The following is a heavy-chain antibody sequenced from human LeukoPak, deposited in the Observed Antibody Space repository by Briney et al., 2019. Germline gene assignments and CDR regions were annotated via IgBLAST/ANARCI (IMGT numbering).Heavy chain of an antibody. J-gene: IGHJ4*02. D-gene: IGHD6-13*01. Sequence: PSETLSLTCTVSGGSISSSSYYWGWIRQPPGKGLEWIGSIYYSGSTYYNPSLKSRVTISVDTSKNQFSLKLSSVTAADTAVYYCARHSQQQLVPFGYWGQGTLVTVSS. V-gene: IGHV4-39*01. CDR1: GGSISSSSYY. CDR3: ARHSQQQLVPFGY. CDR2: IYYSGST.